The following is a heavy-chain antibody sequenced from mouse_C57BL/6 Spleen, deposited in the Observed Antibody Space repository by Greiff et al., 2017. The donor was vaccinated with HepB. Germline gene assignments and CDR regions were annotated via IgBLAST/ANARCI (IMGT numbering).Heavy chain of an antibody. CDR3: ARDYGSPSFAY. CDR2: IYPGDGDT. V-gene: IGHV1-82*01. Sequence: QVTLKVSGPELVKPGASVKISCKASGYAFSSSWMNWVKQRPGKGLEWIGRIYPGDGDTNYNGKFKGKATLTADKSSSTAYMQLSSLTSEDSAVYFCARDYGSPSFAYWGQGTLVTVSA. CDR1: GYAFSSSW. J-gene: IGHJ3*01. D-gene: IGHD1-1*01.